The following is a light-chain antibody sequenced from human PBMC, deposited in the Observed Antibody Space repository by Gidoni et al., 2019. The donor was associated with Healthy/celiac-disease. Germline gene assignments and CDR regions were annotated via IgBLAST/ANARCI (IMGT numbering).Light chain of an antibody. V-gene: IGKV3-15*01. Sequence: EIVMTQSPATLSVSPGDRATLSCRASQSVSSNLAWYQQKPGQAPSLLIYGASTRATGIPARFSGSRSRTEFTLTISSLQSEDFAVYYCQQYNNWPPLLTFGGGTKVEIK. CDR2: GAS. J-gene: IGKJ4*01. CDR3: QQYNNWPPLLT. CDR1: QSVSSN.